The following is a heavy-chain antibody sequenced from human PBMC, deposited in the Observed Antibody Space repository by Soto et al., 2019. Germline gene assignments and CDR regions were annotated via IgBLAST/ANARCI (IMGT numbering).Heavy chain of an antibody. Sequence: EVQVVESGGGLVQPGGSLRLSCAVSGFTVTINYMSWVRQAPGKGLEWVSVIYSGGTIYYADSVKGRFTISRDTSKNTXXXXXXSLRGXXTXXXYCHGYGYWGQGTLVTVSS. CDR2: IYSGGTI. CDR3: HGYGY. J-gene: IGHJ4*02. V-gene: IGHV3-66*02. D-gene: IGHD5-12*01. CDR1: GFTVTINY.